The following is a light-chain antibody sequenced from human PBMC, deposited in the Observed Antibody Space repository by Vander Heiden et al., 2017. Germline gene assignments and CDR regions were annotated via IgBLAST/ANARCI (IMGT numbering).Light chain of an antibody. Sequence: DIQMTQTPSSLSASVGDRVTITCRTSQSISSYLNWYQQKPGKAPKLLSDTVSSLQSGVPSRFSGSGSGTDFTLTISSLQPEDFATYYCQQSYSNPLTFGGGTKVEIK. CDR2: TVS. J-gene: IGKJ4*01. CDR1: QSISSY. CDR3: QQSYSNPLT. V-gene: IGKV1-39*01.